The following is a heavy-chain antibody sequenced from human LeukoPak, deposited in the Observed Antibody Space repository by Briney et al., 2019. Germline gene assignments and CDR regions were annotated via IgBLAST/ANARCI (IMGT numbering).Heavy chain of an antibody. D-gene: IGHD2-21*01. CDR3: ARRQGNSLGAFDI. CDR2: INPNSGDT. Sequence: ASVKVSCKASGYTFTGYYIHWVRQAPGQGLEWMGWINPNSGDTNYAQKFPGRVTMTRDTSISTAYMDLSGLRSDDTAVYYCARRQGNSLGAFDIWGQGTMITVSS. CDR1: GYTFTGYY. V-gene: IGHV1-2*02. J-gene: IGHJ3*02.